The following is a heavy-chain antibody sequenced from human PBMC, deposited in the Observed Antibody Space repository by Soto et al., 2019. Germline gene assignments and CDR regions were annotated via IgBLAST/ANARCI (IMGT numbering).Heavy chain of an antibody. V-gene: IGHV3-33*01. CDR1: GFTFSSYG. D-gene: IGHD6-6*01. CDR2: IWYDGSNK. Sequence: GGSLRLSCAASGFTFSSYGMHWVRQAPGKGLEWVAVIWYDGSNKYYADSVKGRFTISRDNSKNSLYLQMNSLRAEDTAVYYCARAKLRQTQLVRLGYFAYWGQGTQVTGSS. J-gene: IGHJ4*02. CDR3: ARAKLRQTQLVRLGYFAY.